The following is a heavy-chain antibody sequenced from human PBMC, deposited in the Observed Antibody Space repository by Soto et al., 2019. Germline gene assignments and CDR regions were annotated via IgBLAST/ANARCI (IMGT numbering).Heavy chain of an antibody. D-gene: IGHD5-18*01. V-gene: IGHV4-59*01. CDR2: IYYSGST. CDR3: ARGDTYFDY. CDR1: GGSISSYY. Sequence: KPSETLSLTCTVSGGSISSYYWSWIRQPPGKGLEWIGYIYYSGSTNYNPSLKSRVTISVDTSKNQFSLKLTSVTAADTAVYYCARGDTYFDYWGQGTLLTVSS. J-gene: IGHJ4*02.